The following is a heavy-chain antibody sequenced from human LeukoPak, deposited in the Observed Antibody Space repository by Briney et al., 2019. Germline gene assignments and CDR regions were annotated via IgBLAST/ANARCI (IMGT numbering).Heavy chain of an antibody. CDR3: ATIEAVRFHY. V-gene: IGHV3-7*01. J-gene: IGHJ4*02. Sequence: GGSLRPSCAAPGFTFNSYGISWVRQAPGKGLEWVANIKQDGSEIHYLESVKGRFTISRDNAKNSLYLQMNSLRVEDTAVYYCATIEAVRFHYWGQGTLVTVSS. CDR2: IKQDGSEI. CDR1: GFTFNSYG. D-gene: IGHD6-19*01.